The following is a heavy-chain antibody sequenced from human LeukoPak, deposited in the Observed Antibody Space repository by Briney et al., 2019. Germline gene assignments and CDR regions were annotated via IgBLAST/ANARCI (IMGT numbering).Heavy chain of an antibody. V-gene: IGHV4-59*01. J-gene: IGHJ3*01. Sequence: SETLSLTCTVSGGSISSYYWSWIRQPPGKGLEWIGYIYYSGSTNYNPSLKSRVTISVDTSNNQFSLKLSSVTAADTAVYYCARVPTTVPWSDAFDVWGQGTMVTVSS. D-gene: IGHD4-17*01. CDR3: ARVPTTVPWSDAFDV. CDR1: GGSISSYY. CDR2: IYYSGST.